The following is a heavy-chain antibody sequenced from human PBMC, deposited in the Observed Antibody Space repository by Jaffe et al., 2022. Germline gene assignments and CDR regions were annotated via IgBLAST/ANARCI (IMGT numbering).Heavy chain of an antibody. CDR3: AGAYCSSTSCYGPVYYYYYMDV. J-gene: IGHJ6*03. V-gene: IGHV1-69*01. CDR1: GGTFSSYA. Sequence: QVQLVQSGAEVKKPGSSVKVSCKASGGTFSSYAISWVRQAPGQGLEWMGGIIPIFGTANYAQKFQGRVTITADESTSTAYMELSSLRSEDTAVYYCAGAYCSSTSCYGPVYYYYYMDVWGKGTTVTVSS. CDR2: IIPIFGTA. D-gene: IGHD2-2*01.